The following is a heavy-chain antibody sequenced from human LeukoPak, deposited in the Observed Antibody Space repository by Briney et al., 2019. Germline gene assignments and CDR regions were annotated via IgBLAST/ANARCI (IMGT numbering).Heavy chain of an antibody. CDR3: ARGGYGYYYMDV. J-gene: IGHJ6*03. CDR2: IKTDGSN. Sequence: GGSRRLSCAAPGFTFSSSWMHWVRQAPGKGLLWVSRIKTDGSNYYADSVKGRFTISRDNAKNTLYLEMNSLRAEDTAMYYCARGGYGYYYMDVWGKGTTVTVSS. V-gene: IGHV3-74*01. CDR1: GFTFSSSW. D-gene: IGHD5-12*01.